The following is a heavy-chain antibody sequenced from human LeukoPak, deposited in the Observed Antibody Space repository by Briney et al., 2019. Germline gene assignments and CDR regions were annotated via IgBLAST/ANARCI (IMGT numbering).Heavy chain of an antibody. D-gene: IGHD6-19*01. CDR1: GFTFDDYA. CDR2: ISWNSGSI. J-gene: IGHJ6*02. V-gene: IGHV3-9*01. Sequence: PGRSLRLSCAASGFTFDDYATHWVRQAPGKGLEWVSGISWNSGSIGYADSVKGRFTISRDNAKNSLYLQMNSLRAEDTALYYCAKDMGRYSSGWPGGMDVWGQGTTVTVSS. CDR3: AKDMGRYSSGWPGGMDV.